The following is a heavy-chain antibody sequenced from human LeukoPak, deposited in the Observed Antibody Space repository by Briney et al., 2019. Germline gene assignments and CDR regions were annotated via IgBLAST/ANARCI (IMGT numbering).Heavy chain of an antibody. Sequence: GGSLRLSCGASGFISNMYAIHWVRQAPGKGLEWVAVISYDGNDEKYADFVKGRFTISRDSSKNTLSLQMNSLRVEDTAVYYCAREGQWGPHSPGNYHYMDVWGRGTTVTVSS. D-gene: IGHD6-19*01. V-gene: IGHV3-30*04. CDR1: GFISNMYA. CDR3: AREGQWGPHSPGNYHYMDV. CDR2: ISYDGNDE. J-gene: IGHJ6*03.